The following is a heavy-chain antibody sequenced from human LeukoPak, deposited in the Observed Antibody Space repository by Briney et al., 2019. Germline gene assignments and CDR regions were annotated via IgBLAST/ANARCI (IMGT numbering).Heavy chain of an antibody. Sequence: SETLSLTCTVSGGSITSGTYYWSWIRQPAGKGLEWIGRIYTSGSTNYNPSLKSRVTISVDTSKNQFSLKLSSVTAADTAVYYCARGHYYDSSGYHWGQGTLVTVSS. CDR3: ARGHYYDSSGYH. V-gene: IGHV4-61*02. CDR2: IYTSGST. D-gene: IGHD3-22*01. CDR1: GGSITSGTYY. J-gene: IGHJ4*02.